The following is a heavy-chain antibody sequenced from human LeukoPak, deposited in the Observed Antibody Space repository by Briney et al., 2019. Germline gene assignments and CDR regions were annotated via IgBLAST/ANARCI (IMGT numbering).Heavy chain of an antibody. CDR1: GFTFSNYW. Sequence: GGSLRLSCVASGFTFSNYWMHWVRQAPGKGLEWVANIKQDGSEKFYVDSVKGRFTISRDNAKNSLYLQMSSLRVEDSAVYYCARAMDVWGQGTTVTVSS. J-gene: IGHJ6*02. V-gene: IGHV3-7*04. CDR3: ARAMDV. CDR2: IKQDGSEK.